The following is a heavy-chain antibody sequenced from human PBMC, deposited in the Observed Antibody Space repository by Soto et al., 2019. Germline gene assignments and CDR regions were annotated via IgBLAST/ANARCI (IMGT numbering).Heavy chain of an antibody. CDR1: GGSLSGYF. CDR3: ARLYPMYYYYYMDV. CDR2: INHIGST. V-gene: IGHV4-34*01. J-gene: IGHJ6*03. D-gene: IGHD2-2*01. Sequence: PSETLSLTCVVYGGSLSGYFWSWIRQPPGKGLEWIGEINHIGSTNYNPSLRSRVTISVDTSKNQFSLKLSSVTAADTAVYYCARLYPMYYYYYMDVWDKGTTVTVSS.